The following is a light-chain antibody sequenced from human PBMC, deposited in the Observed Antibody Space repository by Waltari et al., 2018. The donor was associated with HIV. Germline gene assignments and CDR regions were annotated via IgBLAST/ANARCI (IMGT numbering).Light chain of an antibody. CDR1: VLRTQS. J-gene: IGLJ2*01. CDR3: HSADTGGTHR. Sequence: DLAQRPSVSVTPVSPARSASSGSVLRTQSDSWFQQKAGQAPLLLIYKDTERASGIPDRFSGSTSGTMVTLTIFGVLAEDEADYYCHSADTGGTHRFGGGTKLTVL. CDR2: KDT. V-gene: IGLV3-25*03.